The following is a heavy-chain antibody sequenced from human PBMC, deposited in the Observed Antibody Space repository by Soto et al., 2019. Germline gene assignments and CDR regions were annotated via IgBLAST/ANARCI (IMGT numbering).Heavy chain of an antibody. CDR2: IYYSGST. D-gene: IGHD3-10*01. CDR3: AITYYYGSGTLDY. CDR1: GGSISSGGYY. V-gene: IGHV4-31*03. Sequence: SETLSLTCTVSGGSISSGGYYWSWIRQHPGKGLEWIGYIYYSGSTYYNPSLKSRVTISVDTSKNQLSLKLSSVTAADTAVYYCAITYYYGSGTLDYWGQGTLVTVSS. J-gene: IGHJ4*02.